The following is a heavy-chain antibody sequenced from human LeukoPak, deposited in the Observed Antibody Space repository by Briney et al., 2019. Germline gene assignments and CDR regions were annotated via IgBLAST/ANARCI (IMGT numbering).Heavy chain of an antibody. CDR2: ISVGRNYI. V-gene: IGHV3-21*01. CDR3: ARLRRNSDRSGYYYYYDY. D-gene: IGHD3-22*01. J-gene: IGHJ4*02. Sequence: KPGGSLRLSCAASGYTFSSYSINWVRQAPGKGLEWVSSISVGRNYIYYADSVRGRFSISRDDARNSLYLQMDSLRGDDTAVYYCARLRRNSDRSGYYYYYDYWGQGTLVTVSS. CDR1: GYTFSSYS.